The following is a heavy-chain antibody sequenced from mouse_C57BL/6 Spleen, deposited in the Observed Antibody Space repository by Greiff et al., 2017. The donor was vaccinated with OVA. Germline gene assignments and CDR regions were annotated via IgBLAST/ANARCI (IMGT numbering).Heavy chain of an antibody. D-gene: IGHD1-1*01. CDR3: ARNDYGSNWYFDV. CDR2: ISSGSSTI. CDR1: GFTFSDYG. V-gene: IGHV5-17*01. J-gene: IGHJ1*03. Sequence: EVKLMESGGGLVKPGGSLKLSCAASGFTFSDYGMHWVRQAPEKGLEWVAYISSGSSTIYYADTVKGRFTISRDNAKNTLFLQMTSLRSEDTARDYCARNDYGSNWYFDVWGKGTTVTVSS.